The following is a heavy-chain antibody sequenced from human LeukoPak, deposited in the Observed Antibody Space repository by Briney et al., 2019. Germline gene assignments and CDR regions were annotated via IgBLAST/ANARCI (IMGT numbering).Heavy chain of an antibody. CDR2: ISSSSNYI. Sequence: GGSLRLSCAASGFTFSSYSMNWVRQAPGKGLEWVSSISSSSNYIYYADSLKGRFTISRDNAKNSLYLQMNSLRDEDTAVYYCARDPYSGSYGDYYYYYMDVWGKGTTVTISS. CDR1: GFTFSSYS. J-gene: IGHJ6*03. D-gene: IGHD1-26*01. V-gene: IGHV3-21*01. CDR3: ARDPYSGSYGDYYYYYMDV.